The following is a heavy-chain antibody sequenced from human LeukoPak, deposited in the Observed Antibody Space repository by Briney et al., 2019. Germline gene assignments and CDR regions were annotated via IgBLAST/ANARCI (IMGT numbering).Heavy chain of an antibody. J-gene: IGHJ4*02. Sequence: SETLSLTCTVSGGSISSSSYYWGWIRQPPGKGLEWIGSIYHSGSTYYNPSLKSRVTISVDTSKNQFSLKLSSVTAADTAVYYCARVPLHSPVYWGQGTLVTVSS. CDR1: GGSISSSSYY. D-gene: IGHD2-15*01. CDR2: IYHSGST. V-gene: IGHV4-39*07. CDR3: ARVPLHSPVY.